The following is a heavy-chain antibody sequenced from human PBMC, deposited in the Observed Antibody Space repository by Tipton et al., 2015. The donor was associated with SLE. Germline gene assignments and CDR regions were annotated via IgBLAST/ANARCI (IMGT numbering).Heavy chain of an antibody. CDR3: ARVPAVYYYYMDV. V-gene: IGHV4-39*07. D-gene: IGHD2-2*01. CDR1: GGSFSSNSYY. CDR2: IYYSGST. J-gene: IGHJ6*03. Sequence: TLSLTCTVSGGSFSSNSYYWGWIRQPPGKGLDWIGSIYYSGSTNYNPSLKSRVTISVDTSKNQFSLKLSSVTAADTAVYYCARVPAVYYYYMDVWGKGTTVTVSS.